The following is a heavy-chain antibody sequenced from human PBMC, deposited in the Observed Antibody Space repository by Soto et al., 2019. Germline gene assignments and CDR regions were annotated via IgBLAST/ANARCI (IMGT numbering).Heavy chain of an antibody. CDR1: GFSFSDYA. D-gene: IGHD6-13*01. J-gene: IGHJ4*02. CDR3: AKRSPYSSGWYSPIFDY. CDR2: ISESGGST. V-gene: IGHV3-23*01. Sequence: PGGSLRLSCAASGFSFSDYAMSWVRQAPGKGLEWVSVISESGGSTHYADSVRGRFTVSRDNSKNSLSLRMNSLRDEDTAVYFCAKRSPYSSGWYSPIFDYWGQGAPVTVLL.